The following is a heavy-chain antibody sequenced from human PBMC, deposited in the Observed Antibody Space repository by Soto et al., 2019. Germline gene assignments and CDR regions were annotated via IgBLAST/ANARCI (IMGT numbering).Heavy chain of an antibody. J-gene: IGHJ6*03. CDR2: INHSGST. V-gene: IGHV4-34*01. D-gene: IGHD6-13*01. CDR3: ARAGIAAAGTDYYYMDV. Sequence: SETLSLTCAVYGGSFSGYYWSWIRQPPGKGLEWIGEINHSGSTNYNPSLKSRVTISVDTSKNQFSLKLTSGTAADPAVYYCARAGIAAAGTDYYYMDVWGKGTTVTVSS. CDR1: GGSFSGYY.